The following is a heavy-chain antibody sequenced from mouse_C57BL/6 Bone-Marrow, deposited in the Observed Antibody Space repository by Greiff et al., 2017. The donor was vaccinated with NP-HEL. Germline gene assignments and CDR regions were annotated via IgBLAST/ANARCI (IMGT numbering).Heavy chain of an antibody. J-gene: IGHJ1*03. CDR1: GFTFSDFY. V-gene: IGHV7-1*01. CDR2: SRNKANDYTT. Sequence: EVKVVESGGGLVQSGRSLRLSCATSGFTFSDFYMEWVRQAPGKGLEWIAASRNKANDYTTEYSASVKGRFILSRDTSHSILYLQMNALRAEDTAIYYCARDGDSYWYFDVWGTGTTVTVSS. CDR3: ARDGDSYWYFDV.